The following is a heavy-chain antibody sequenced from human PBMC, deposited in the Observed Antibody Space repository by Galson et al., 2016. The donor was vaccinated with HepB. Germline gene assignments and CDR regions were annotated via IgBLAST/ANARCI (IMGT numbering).Heavy chain of an antibody. J-gene: IGHJ4*02. D-gene: IGHD3-3*01. V-gene: IGHV3-64D*06. CDR2: ITIYGGRT. CDR1: GFPFSSYA. Sequence: SLRLSCAASGFPFSSYAMYWVRQASGKGLEFVSAITIYGGRTHYADSVKGRFTISRDVSKNTLNLQMSRLRTEDTAVYYCVRGRVNDFWSGYTERATHYFDSWGQGNLVTVSS. CDR3: VRGRVNDFWSGYTERATHYFDS.